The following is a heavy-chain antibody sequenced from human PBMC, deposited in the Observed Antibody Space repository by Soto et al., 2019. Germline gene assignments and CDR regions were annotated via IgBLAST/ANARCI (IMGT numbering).Heavy chain of an antibody. D-gene: IGHD3-10*01. J-gene: IGHJ4*02. CDR2: INGDGSAK. V-gene: IGHV3-7*01. CDR3: ARLLGGVTTYEY. CDR1: GFIFRSHW. Sequence: EVYLVESGGGLVQPGASLRVSCAASGFIFRSHWMSWVRQAPGKGLEWVASINGDGSAKFYVDSVKGRFTISRDNAENALYLQMGSLRDEDTAVYYCARLLGGVTTYEYWGQGTLVTVSS.